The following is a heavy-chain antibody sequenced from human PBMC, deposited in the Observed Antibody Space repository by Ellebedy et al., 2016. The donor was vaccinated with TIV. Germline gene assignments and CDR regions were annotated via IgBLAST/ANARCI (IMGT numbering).Heavy chain of an antibody. J-gene: IGHJ6*02. CDR1: GFTFSSYA. Sequence: PGGSLRLSCAASGFTFSSYAMHWVRQAPGKGLEWVAVISYDGSNKYYADSVKGRFTISRDNSKNTLYLQMNSLRAEDTAVYYCARDLIPMIVGLTGPHYGMDVWGQGTTVTVSS. CDR2: ISYDGSNK. V-gene: IGHV3-30-3*01. D-gene: IGHD3-22*01. CDR3: ARDLIPMIVGLTGPHYGMDV.